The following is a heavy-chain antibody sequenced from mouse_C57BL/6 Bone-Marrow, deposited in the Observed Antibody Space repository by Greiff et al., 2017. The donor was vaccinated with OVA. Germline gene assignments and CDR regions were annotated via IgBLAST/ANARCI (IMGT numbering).Heavy chain of an antibody. CDR1: GFTFSDYY. J-gene: IGHJ4*01. CDR3: ARHGGTTVVPYYAMDY. CDR2: ISNGGGST. V-gene: IGHV5-12*01. D-gene: IGHD1-1*01. Sequence: EVMLVESGGGLVQPGGSLKLSCAASGFTFSDYYMYWVRQTPEKRLEWVAYISNGGGSTYYPDTVKGRFTISRDNAKNTLYLQMSRLKSDDTAMYYCARHGGTTVVPYYAMDYWGQGTSVTVSS.